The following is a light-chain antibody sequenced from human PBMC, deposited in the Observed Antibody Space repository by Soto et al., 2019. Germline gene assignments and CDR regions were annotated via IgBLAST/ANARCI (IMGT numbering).Light chain of an antibody. CDR3: QQYNSRVT. CDR2: KAS. J-gene: IGKJ2*01. Sequence: DIQMTQSPSTLSASVGDRVTITCRASQSISSWLAWYQQKPGKAPKLLIYKASSLESGVPSRFSGSVSGTEFTLTISSLQPDDFATYYCQQYNSRVTFGQGTKVDIK. CDR1: QSISSW. V-gene: IGKV1-5*03.